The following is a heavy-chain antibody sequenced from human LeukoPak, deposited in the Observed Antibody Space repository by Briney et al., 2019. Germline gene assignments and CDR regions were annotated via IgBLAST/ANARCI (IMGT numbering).Heavy chain of an antibody. V-gene: IGHV4-39*01. CDR2: IYYSGST. CDR3: ARGYDSSGYDNFDY. CDR1: GGSISSSNHY. J-gene: IGHJ4*02. Sequence: SETLSLTCTVSGGSISSSNHYWGWIRQPPGKGLEWIGSIYYSGSTYYNPSLKSRVTISVDTSKNQFSLKLSSVTAADTAVYYCARGYDSSGYDNFDYWGQGTLVTVSS. D-gene: IGHD3-22*01.